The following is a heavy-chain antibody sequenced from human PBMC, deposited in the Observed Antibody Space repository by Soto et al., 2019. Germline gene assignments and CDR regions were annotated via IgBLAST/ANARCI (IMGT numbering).Heavy chain of an antibody. V-gene: IGHV3-48*01. D-gene: IGHD1-26*01. J-gene: IGHJ6*03. CDR3: ARARNTWGYYYYYMDV. CDR1: GFTFSSYS. CDR2: ISSSSSTI. Sequence: GGSLRLSCAASGFTFSSYSMNWVRQAPGKGLEWVSYISSSSSTIYYADSVKGRFTISRDNAKNSLYLQMNSLRAEDTAVYYCARARNTWGYYYYYMDVWGKGTTVTVSS.